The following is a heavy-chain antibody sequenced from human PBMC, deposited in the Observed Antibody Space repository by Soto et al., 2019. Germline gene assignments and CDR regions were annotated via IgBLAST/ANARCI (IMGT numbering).Heavy chain of an antibody. CDR3: ARDGIVLVPAADPVWCDP. CDR1: GYTFTSYG. J-gene: IGHJ5*02. D-gene: IGHD2-2*01. CDR2: ISAYNGNT. Sequence: QVQLVQSGAEVKKPGASVKVSCKASGYTFTSYGISWVRQAPGQGLEWMGWISAYNGNTNYAQKLQGRVTMTTDTSTSTAYMELRSLRSDDTAVYYCARDGIVLVPAADPVWCDPWGKGTLVTVSS. V-gene: IGHV1-18*01.